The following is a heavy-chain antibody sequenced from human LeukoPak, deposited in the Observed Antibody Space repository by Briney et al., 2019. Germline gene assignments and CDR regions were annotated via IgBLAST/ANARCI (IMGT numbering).Heavy chain of an antibody. CDR2: IRGKAYGGST. V-gene: IGHV3-49*03. J-gene: IGHJ4*02. Sequence: GGSLRLSCTASRFTFGDYAMNWFRQAPGKGLEWVGFIRGKAYGGSTEYAASVKGRFTISRDDSKSIAYLQMNSLRAEDTAVYYCARETPDSSGWDWGQGTLVTVSS. D-gene: IGHD6-19*01. CDR1: RFTFGDYA. CDR3: ARETPDSSGWD.